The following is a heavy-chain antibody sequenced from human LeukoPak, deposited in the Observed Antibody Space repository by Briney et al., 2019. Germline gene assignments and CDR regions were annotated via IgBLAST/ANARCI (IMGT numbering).Heavy chain of an antibody. J-gene: IGHJ4*02. V-gene: IGHV4-38-2*01. CDR2: IYHSGST. CDR3: ARLYLRDHCSSTSCYGLYFDY. Sequence: SETLSLTCAVSGYIITSGYYWGWIRQPPGKGLEWIGSIYHSGSTYYNPSLKTRVTISVDTSKNQFSLKLSSVTAADTSVYYCARLYLRDHCSSTSCYGLYFDYWGQGTLVTVSS. D-gene: IGHD2-2*01. CDR1: GYIITSGYY.